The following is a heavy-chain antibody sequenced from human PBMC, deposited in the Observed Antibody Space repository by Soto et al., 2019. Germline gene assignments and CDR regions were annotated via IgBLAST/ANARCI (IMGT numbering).Heavy chain of an antibody. Sequence: SETLSLTCTVSGGSISSYYWSWIRQSPGKGLEWIGYIHYSGSTKSNPSLKSRVTISVDTSRNQVSLKLSSVTAADSAVYFCARARDHWLHPYYYGMDVWGQGTTVTGSS. CDR2: IHYSGST. V-gene: IGHV4-59*01. D-gene: IGHD3-9*01. J-gene: IGHJ6*02. CDR3: ARARDHWLHPYYYGMDV. CDR1: GGSISSYY.